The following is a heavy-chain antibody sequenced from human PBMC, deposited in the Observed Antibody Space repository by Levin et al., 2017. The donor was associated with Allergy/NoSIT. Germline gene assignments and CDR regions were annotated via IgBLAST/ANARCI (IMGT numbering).Heavy chain of an antibody. CDR2: INPSGGST. Sequence: PGESLKISCKASGYTFTSYYMHWVRQAPGQGLEWMGIINPSGGSTSYAQKFQGRVTMTRDTSTSTVYMELSSLRSEDTAVYYCARDGYCSGGRCPFDYWGQGTPVTVSS. CDR1: GYTFTSYY. V-gene: IGHV1-46*01. CDR3: ARDGYCSGGRCPFDY. J-gene: IGHJ4*02. D-gene: IGHD2-15*01.